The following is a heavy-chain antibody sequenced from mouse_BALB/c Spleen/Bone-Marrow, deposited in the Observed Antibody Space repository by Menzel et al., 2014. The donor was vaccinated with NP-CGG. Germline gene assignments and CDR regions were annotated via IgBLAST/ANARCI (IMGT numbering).Heavy chain of an antibody. D-gene: IGHD1-2*01. Sequence: EVQRVESGGGLVQPGGSLRLSCATSGFTLTDYYMSWVRQPPGKALEWLGFIRNKANGYTTEYSASVKGRFTISRDNSQSILYLQMNTLRAEDSATYYCARDNYYGYHWYFDVWGAGTTVTVSS. V-gene: IGHV7-3*02. CDR2: IRNKANGYTT. J-gene: IGHJ1*01. CDR3: ARDNYYGYHWYFDV. CDR1: GFTLTDYY.